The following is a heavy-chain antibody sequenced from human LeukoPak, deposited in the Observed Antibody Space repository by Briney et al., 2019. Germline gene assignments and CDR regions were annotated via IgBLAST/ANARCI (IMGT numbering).Heavy chain of an antibody. CDR3: AREGTPGTYDY. V-gene: IGHV3-64*01. CDR1: GFSFSSCP. CDR2: ISGDGSAT. D-gene: IGHD6-13*01. J-gene: IGHJ4*02. Sequence: GGSLRLSCVASGFSFSSCPMHWVRQAPGKGLESVSAISGDGSATYYASSVKARFTISRDNSKNTLYLQMGSLRPDDKALYYCAREGTPGTYDYWGQGTLVSVSS.